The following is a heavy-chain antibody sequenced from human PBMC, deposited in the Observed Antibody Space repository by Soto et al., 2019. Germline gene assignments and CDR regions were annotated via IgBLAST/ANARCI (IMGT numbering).Heavy chain of an antibody. V-gene: IGHV4-59*01. D-gene: IGHD1-20*01. CDR1: GGSISSYY. CDR3: ARDRYLQPNWFDP. CDR2: IYYSGST. J-gene: IGHJ5*02. Sequence: PSETLSLTCTVSGGSISSYYWSWIRQPPGKGLEWIGYIYYSGSTNYNPSLKSRVTISVDTSKNQFSLKLSSVTAADTAVYYCARDRYLQPNWFDPWGQGTLVTVSS.